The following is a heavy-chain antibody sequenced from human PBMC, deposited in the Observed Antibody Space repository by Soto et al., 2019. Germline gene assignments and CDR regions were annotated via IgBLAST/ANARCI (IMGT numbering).Heavy chain of an antibody. Sequence: QVQLVQSGAEVRKPGSSVKVSCTASGGTFSRHAISWVRQAPGQGLEWMGEIIPIFGTANHAQKFQGRVTIIADESTSKVYMELSSLRSEDTAMYYCARGWGYDSNDYYYAYWGQGTLVIVSS. CDR2: IIPIFGTA. V-gene: IGHV1-69*01. D-gene: IGHD3-22*01. CDR3: ARGWGYDSNDYYYAY. CDR1: GGTFSRHA. J-gene: IGHJ4*02.